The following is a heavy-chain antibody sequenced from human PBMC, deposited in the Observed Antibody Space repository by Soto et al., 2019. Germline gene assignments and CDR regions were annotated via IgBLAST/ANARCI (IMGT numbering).Heavy chain of an antibody. J-gene: IGHJ4*02. Sequence: WSLRLSCTASVFTFGDYAMSWFRQAPGKGLEWVGFIKSKAYGGTTEYAASVKGRFTISRDDSKSIAYLQMNSLKTEDTAVYYCTRDQWPLYSSGLYYFDYWGQGTLVTVSS. CDR2: IKSKAYGGTT. V-gene: IGHV3-49*03. CDR3: TRDQWPLYSSGLYYFDY. CDR1: VFTFGDYA. D-gene: IGHD6-19*01.